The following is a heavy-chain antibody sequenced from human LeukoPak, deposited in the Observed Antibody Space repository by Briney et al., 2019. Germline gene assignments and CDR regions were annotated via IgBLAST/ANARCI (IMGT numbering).Heavy chain of an antibody. V-gene: IGHV1-2*02. Sequence: ASVKVSCKASGYTFTGYYMHWVRQAPGQVLEWMGWINPNSGGTNYAQKFQGRVTMTRDTSISTAYMELSRLRSDDTAVYYCASLPYSYDSSGYNFDYWGQGTLVTVSS. J-gene: IGHJ4*02. CDR3: ASLPYSYDSSGYNFDY. CDR1: GYTFTGYY. D-gene: IGHD3-22*01. CDR2: INPNSGGT.